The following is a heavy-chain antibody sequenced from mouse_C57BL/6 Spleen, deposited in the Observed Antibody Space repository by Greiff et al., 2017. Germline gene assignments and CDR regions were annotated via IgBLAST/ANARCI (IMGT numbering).Heavy chain of an antibody. CDR1: GFTFSSYG. CDR2: ISSGGSYN. Sequence: EVQGVESGGDLVKPGGSLKLTCAASGFTFSSYGMSWVRQTPDKRLEWVATISSGGSYNYYPDSVKGRFTISRDNAKNTLYLQMSSLKSEDTAMYYCARHEAMDYWGQGASVTVSS. V-gene: IGHV5-6*01. CDR3: ARHEAMDY. J-gene: IGHJ4*01.